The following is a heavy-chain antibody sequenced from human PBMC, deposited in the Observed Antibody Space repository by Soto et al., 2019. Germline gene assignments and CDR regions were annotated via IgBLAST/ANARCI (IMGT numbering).Heavy chain of an antibody. CDR2: IYYSGST. CDR1: GGCISSYY. D-gene: IGHD3-3*01. CDR3: ARDRRSITIFGVVGLPDV. V-gene: IGHV4-59*01. Sequence: ETLSLTCTLSGGCISSYYWSWIRQPPGKGLEWIGYIYYSGSTNYNPSLKSRVTISVDTSKNQFSLKLSSVTAADTAVYYCARDRRSITIFGVVGLPDVRGQGTTVAVPS. J-gene: IGHJ6*02.